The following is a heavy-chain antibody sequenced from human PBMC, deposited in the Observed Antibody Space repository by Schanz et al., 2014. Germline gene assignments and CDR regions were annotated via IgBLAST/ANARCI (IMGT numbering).Heavy chain of an antibody. V-gene: IGHV3-33*08. Sequence: VQLLESGGGLVQPGGSVRLSCGASGFSFSTHWMAWVRQAPGKGLEWVAIIWYDGSNKYYADSVKGRFTISRDNSKNTLFLQMSSLRAEDTAVYYCARDGDFDYWGQGTLVTVSS. CDR2: IWYDGSNK. CDR3: ARDGDFDY. J-gene: IGHJ4*02. CDR1: GFSFSTHW.